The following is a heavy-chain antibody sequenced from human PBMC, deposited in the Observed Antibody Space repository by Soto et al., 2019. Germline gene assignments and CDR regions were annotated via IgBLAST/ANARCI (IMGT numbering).Heavy chain of an antibody. D-gene: IGHD2-2*02. V-gene: IGHV3-53*01. CDR3: ATYTSLDY. J-gene: IGHJ4*02. CDR2: IYSGGST. CDR1: GVTVSDNY. Sequence: LRLSWAASGVTVSDNYMSWVRQAPGKGLEWVSLIYSGGSTFYADSVKGRFTISRDNSKNTLFLQMNSLRAEDTAVYFCATYTSLDYWGQGTLVTVPS.